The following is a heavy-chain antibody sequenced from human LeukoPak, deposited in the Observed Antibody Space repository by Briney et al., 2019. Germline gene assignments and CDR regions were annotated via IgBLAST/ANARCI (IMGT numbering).Heavy chain of an antibody. CDR3: AREGVSGYDPIDY. V-gene: IGHV3-21*01. CDR1: GFTFSSYS. Sequence: GGSLRLSCAASGFTFSSYSMNWVRQAPGKGLEWVSSISSSTSYIYYADSVKGRFTISRDNAKNSLYLQMNSLRAEDTAVYYCAREGVSGYDPIDYWGQGTLVTVSS. CDR2: ISSSTSYI. J-gene: IGHJ4*02. D-gene: IGHD5-12*01.